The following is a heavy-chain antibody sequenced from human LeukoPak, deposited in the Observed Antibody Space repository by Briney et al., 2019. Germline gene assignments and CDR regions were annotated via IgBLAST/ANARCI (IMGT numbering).Heavy chain of an antibody. CDR1: GFTFSSYS. Sequence: GGSLRLSCAASGFTFSSYSMIWVRQAPGKGLEWVSSISSSSSNIYYADSVKGRFTISRGNAKNSLYLQMNSLRAEDTAVYYCASVGRYYVSSDYYYIDAFDIWGQGTMVTVSS. CDR3: ASVGRYYVSSDYYYIDAFDI. J-gene: IGHJ3*02. D-gene: IGHD3-22*01. V-gene: IGHV3-21*01. CDR2: ISSSSSNI.